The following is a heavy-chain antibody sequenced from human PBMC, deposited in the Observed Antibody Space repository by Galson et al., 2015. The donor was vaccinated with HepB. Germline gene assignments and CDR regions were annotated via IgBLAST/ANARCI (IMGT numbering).Heavy chain of an antibody. Sequence: SVKVSCRASGYTFTGYYMHWVRQAPGQGLEWMGRINPNSGGTNYAQKFQGRVTMTRDTSISTAYMELSRLRSDDTAVYYCARGGRRIRGYSSSPDFDYWGQGTLVTVSS. CDR1: GYTFTGYY. V-gene: IGHV1-2*06. J-gene: IGHJ4*02. CDR3: ARGGRRIRGYSSSPDFDY. D-gene: IGHD6-6*01. CDR2: INPNSGGT.